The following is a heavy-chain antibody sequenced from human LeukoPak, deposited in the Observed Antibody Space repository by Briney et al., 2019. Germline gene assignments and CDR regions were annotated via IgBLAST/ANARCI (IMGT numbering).Heavy chain of an antibody. CDR3: ATVIAAAGSWFDP. V-gene: IGHV3-23*01. CDR1: GFTFSSYA. D-gene: IGHD6-13*01. Sequence: GGSLRLSCAASGFTFSSYAMSWVRQAPGKGLEWVSAISGSGGSTYYADSVKGRLTISRDNSKNTLYLQMNSLRAEDTAVYYCATVIAAAGSWFDPWGQGTLVTVSS. J-gene: IGHJ5*02. CDR2: ISGSGGST.